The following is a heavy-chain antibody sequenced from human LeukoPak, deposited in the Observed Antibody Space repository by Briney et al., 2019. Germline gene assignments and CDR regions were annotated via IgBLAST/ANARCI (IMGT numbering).Heavy chain of an antibody. CDR3: ARARYQPHDVFDV. V-gene: IGHV4-4*07. CDR2: IYASGST. J-gene: IGHJ3*01. CDR1: XXSIXGYY. Sequence: SETXXXXXXXXXXSIXGYYWSWIRQPAGKRLQWIGRIYASGSTHYNPSLKSRVIMSMDTSKNQFALRLSSVTAADTAVYYCARARYQPHDVFDVWGQGTMGTVSS. D-gene: IGHD2-2*01.